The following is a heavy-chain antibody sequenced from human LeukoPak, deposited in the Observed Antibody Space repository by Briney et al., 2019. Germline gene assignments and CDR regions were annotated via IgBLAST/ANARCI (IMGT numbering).Heavy chain of an antibody. CDR2: MYYSGGT. Sequence: SETLSLTCTVSGGSINSYYWSWIRQPPGKGLEWIGHMYYSGGTNYNPSLKSRVTISVDTSKNQFSLKLSSVTAADTAEYYCTRRCKDAYTLYCFDYWGQGTLVTVSS. CDR1: GGSINSYY. J-gene: IGHJ4*02. D-gene: IGHD5-24*01. V-gene: IGHV4-59*01. CDR3: TRRCKDAYTLYCFDY.